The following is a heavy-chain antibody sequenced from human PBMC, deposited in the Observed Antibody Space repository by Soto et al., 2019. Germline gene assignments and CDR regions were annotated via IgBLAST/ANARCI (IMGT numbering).Heavy chain of an antibody. Sequence: GGSLRLSCAASGFTFSSYAMSWVRQAPGKGLDWVSAISGSGGSTYYADSVKGRFTISRDNSKNSLYLQMNSLRAEDTAVYFCAKRRPARNYYYYYYMDVWGKGTTVTVSS. CDR3: AKRRPARNYYYYYYMDV. V-gene: IGHV3-23*01. J-gene: IGHJ6*03. CDR1: GFTFSSYA. CDR2: ISGSGGST. D-gene: IGHD6-6*01.